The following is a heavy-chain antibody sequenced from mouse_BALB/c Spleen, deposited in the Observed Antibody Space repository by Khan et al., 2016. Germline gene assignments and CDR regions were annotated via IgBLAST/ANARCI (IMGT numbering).Heavy chain of an antibody. CDR2: ISDGGSYT. CDR3: ARAGLRRGFAY. D-gene: IGHD2-4*01. Sequence: EVELVESGGGLVKPGGSLKLSCAASGFTFSDYYMYWVRQTPEKRLEWVATISDGGSYTYYPDSVKGRFTISSDNAKNNLYLQMSSLKSEDTAMYYCARAGLRRGFAYWGQGTLVTVSA. V-gene: IGHV5-4*02. CDR1: GFTFSDYY. J-gene: IGHJ3*01.